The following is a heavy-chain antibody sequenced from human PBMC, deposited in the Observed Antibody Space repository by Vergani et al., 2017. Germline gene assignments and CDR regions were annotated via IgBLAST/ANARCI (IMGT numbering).Heavy chain of an antibody. V-gene: IGHV3-74*03. CDR1: GFSFNSYW. Sequence: DVHLAESGGGFFQPGGSLRLSCSASGFSFNSYWMHWVRRVPGKGLLWVSRIKSDGSFTAYADSVKGRFTISRDTAQNTLYLQMNSLRVEDTGVYYCARARCMETGCRSKWLDSWGQGRLVIVAS. CDR3: ARARCMETGCRSKWLDS. J-gene: IGHJ5*01. D-gene: IGHD2-15*01. CDR2: IKSDGSFT.